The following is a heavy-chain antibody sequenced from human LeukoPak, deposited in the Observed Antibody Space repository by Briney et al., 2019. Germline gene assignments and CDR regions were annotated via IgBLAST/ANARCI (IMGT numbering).Heavy chain of an antibody. CDR2: INHSGSI. CDR1: GGSFSGYC. CDR3: ARGRNRITMVRGVIIPYYFDY. Sequence: SETLSLTCAVYGGSFSGYCWSWIRQPPGKGLEWIGEINHSGSINYNPSLKSRVTISVDTSKNQFSLKLSSVTAADTAVYYCARGRNRITMVRGVIIPYYFDYWGQGTLVTVSS. J-gene: IGHJ4*02. D-gene: IGHD3-10*01. V-gene: IGHV4-34*01.